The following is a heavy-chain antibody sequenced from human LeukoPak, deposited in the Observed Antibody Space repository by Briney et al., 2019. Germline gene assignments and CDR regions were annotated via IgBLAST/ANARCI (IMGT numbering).Heavy chain of an antibody. CDR3: ARQLGAYSYPFDI. CDR2: IYYSGST. D-gene: IGHD3-16*01. Sequence: SETLSLTCTVSGGSISSSSYYWGWIRQPPGKGLEWIGSIYYSGSTLYNPSLTGRVTISVDTSKNQFSLRLNSVTAADTAVYYCARQLGAYSYPFDIWGQGTKVTVSS. CDR1: GGSISSSSYY. V-gene: IGHV4-39*01. J-gene: IGHJ3*02.